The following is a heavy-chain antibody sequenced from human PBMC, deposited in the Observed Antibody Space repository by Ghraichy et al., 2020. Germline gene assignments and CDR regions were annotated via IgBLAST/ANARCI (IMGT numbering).Heavy chain of an antibody. CDR3: ARAGAGDYGDYVGAFDI. V-gene: IGHV3-7*01. CDR2: IKQDGSEK. D-gene: IGHD4-17*01. J-gene: IGHJ3*02. Sequence: GSLRLSCAASGFTFSIYWMSWVRQAPGKGLEWVANIKQDGSEKYYVDSVKGRFTISRDNAKNSLYLQMNSLRAEDTAVYYCARAGAGDYGDYVGAFDIWGQGKMVTVSS. CDR1: GFTFSIYW.